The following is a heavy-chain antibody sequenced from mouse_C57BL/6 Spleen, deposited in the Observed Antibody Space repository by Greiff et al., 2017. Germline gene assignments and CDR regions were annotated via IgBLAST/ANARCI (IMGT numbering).Heavy chain of an antibody. D-gene: IGHD2-3*01. Sequence: VQLKESGGGLVKPGGSLKLSCAASGFTFSRYAMSWVRQTPEQRLEWVAPISDGGSYTYYPDNVKGRFTISRDNAKNNLYLQMSHLKYEDTAMYYCARGDGYYGDFDYWGQGTTLTVSS. CDR2: ISDGGSYT. CDR3: ARGDGYYGDFDY. CDR1: GFTFSRYA. J-gene: IGHJ2*01. V-gene: IGHV5-4*01.